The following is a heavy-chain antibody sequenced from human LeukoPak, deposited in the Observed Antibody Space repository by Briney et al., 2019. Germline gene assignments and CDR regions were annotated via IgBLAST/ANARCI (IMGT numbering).Heavy chain of an antibody. Sequence: PGGSLRLSCAASGLSVSSTYLTWVRQAPGKGLEWVSIIFAGDSQYYADSVEGRFTISRDNAKNSLYLQMNSLRAEDTAVYYCARDNFYDSSGYYPVAYWGQGTLVTVSS. CDR2: IFAGDSQ. J-gene: IGHJ4*02. D-gene: IGHD3-22*01. CDR3: ARDNFYDSSGYYPVAY. CDR1: GLSVSSTY. V-gene: IGHV3-53*01.